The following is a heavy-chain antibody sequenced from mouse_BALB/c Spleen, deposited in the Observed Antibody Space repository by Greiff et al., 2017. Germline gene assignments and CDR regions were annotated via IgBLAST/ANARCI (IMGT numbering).Heavy chain of an antibody. Sequence: VQLKESGPGLVKPSQSLSLTCTVTGYSITSDYAWNWIRQFPGNKLEWMGYISYSGSTSYNPSLKSRISITRDTSKNQFFLQLNSVTTEDTATYYCARWLLLSYAMDYWGQGTSVTVSS. V-gene: IGHV3-2*02. CDR3: ARWLLLSYAMDY. CDR2: ISYSGST. CDR1: GYSITSDYA. J-gene: IGHJ4*01. D-gene: IGHD2-3*01.